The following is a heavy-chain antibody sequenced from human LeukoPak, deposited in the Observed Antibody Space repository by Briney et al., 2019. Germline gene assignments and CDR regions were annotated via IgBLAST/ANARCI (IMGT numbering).Heavy chain of an antibody. D-gene: IGHD3-10*01. CDR3: ARDYAGLFDY. Sequence: QAGGSLRLSCAASGFTFSSYWMNWVRQAPGKGLEFVSYMSSSGSTIYYADSVKGRFTISRDNARNSLYLQMNSLRAEDTAIYYCARDYAGLFDYWGQGTLVTVSS. V-gene: IGHV3-48*04. J-gene: IGHJ4*02. CDR1: GFTFSSYW. CDR2: MSSSGSTI.